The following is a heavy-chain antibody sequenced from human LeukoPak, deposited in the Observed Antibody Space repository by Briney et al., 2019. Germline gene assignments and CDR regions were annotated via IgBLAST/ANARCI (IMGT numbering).Heavy chain of an antibody. CDR3: ARCQRLSSGWTDYYYGIDV. D-gene: IGHD6-19*01. Sequence: GASVKVSCKASGGTFSSYAISWVRQAPGQGLEWMGGIIPIFGTANYAQKFQGRVTITADESTSTAYMELSSLRSEDTAVYYCARCQRLSSGWTDYYYGIDVWGQGTTVTVSS. J-gene: IGHJ6*02. CDR1: GGTFSSYA. CDR2: IIPIFGTA. V-gene: IGHV1-69*13.